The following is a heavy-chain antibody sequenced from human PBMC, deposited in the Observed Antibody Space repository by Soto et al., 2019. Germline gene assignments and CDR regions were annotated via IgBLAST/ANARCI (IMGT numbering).Heavy chain of an antibody. V-gene: IGHV5-10-1*01. CDR3: ALYDFWSGYYSSYYGMDV. Sequence: GESLQISCKGSGYSFTSYWISWVRQMPGKGLEWMGRIDPSDSYTNYSPSFQGHVTISADKSISTAYLQWSSLKASDTAMYYCALYDFWSGYYSSYYGMDVWGQGTKVPVSS. J-gene: IGHJ6*02. CDR2: IDPSDSYT. D-gene: IGHD3-3*01. CDR1: GYSFTSYW.